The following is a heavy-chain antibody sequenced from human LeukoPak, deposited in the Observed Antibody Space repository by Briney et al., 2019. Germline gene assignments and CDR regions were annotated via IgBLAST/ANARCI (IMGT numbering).Heavy chain of an antibody. CDR2: INPSGGST. J-gene: IGHJ3*02. V-gene: IGHV1-46*01. CDR3: ARDWGIAARIPDAFDI. CDR1: GYTFTSYY. D-gene: IGHD6-6*01. Sequence: ASVKVSCKASGYTFTSYYMHWVRQAPGQGLEWMGIINPSGGSTSYAQKFQGRVTMTRDTSTNTVYMELSSLRSEDTAVYYCARDWGIAARIPDAFDIWGQGTMVTVSS.